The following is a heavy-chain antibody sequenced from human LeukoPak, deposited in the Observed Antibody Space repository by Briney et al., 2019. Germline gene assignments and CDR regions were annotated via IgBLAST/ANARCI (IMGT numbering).Heavy chain of an antibody. CDR2: ISAGNGNT. V-gene: IGHV1-3*01. D-gene: IGHD3-22*01. Sequence: ASVKVSCKASGYTFTSYAIHWVRQAPGQRLEWMGWISAGNGNTKYSQNFQGRVTFISNTSATTAFMELSSLRSEDTAVYYCATIPYYYDSSGYYFDYWGQGTLVTVSS. CDR1: GYTFTSYA. J-gene: IGHJ4*02. CDR3: ATIPYYYDSSGYYFDY.